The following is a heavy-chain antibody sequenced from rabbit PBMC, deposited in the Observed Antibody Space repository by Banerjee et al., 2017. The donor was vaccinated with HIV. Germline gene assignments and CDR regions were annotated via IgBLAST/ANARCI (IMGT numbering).Heavy chain of an antibody. CDR3: VREVAAKFGL. Sequence: QEQLEEIGGGLVQPGGSLKLSCKASGFDFSSYGVSWVRQAPGKGLEWIGYIDPIFHIPTYATWVNGRFTISRDNAQNTVFLQMTSLTAADTATYFCVREVAAKFGLWGPGTLVTVS. D-gene: IGHD4-1*01. J-gene: IGHJ6*01. CDR2: IDPIFHIP. CDR1: GFDFSSYG. V-gene: IGHV1S47*01.